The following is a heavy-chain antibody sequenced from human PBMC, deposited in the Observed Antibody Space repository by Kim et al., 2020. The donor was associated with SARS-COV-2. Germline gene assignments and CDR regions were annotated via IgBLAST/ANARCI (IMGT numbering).Heavy chain of an antibody. CDR2: T. D-gene: IGHD2-21*01. V-gene: IGHV4-30-2*04. J-gene: IGHJ6*02. Sequence: THSNPSLKRRVTISVDTSKNQFSLKLSSVTAADTAVYYCARNDWSNGMDVWGQGTTVTVSS. CDR3: ARNDWSNGMDV.